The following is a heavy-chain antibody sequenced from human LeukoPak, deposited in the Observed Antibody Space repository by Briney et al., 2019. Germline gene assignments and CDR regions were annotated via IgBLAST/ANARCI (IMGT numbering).Heavy chain of an antibody. CDR2: ISGSGDST. V-gene: IGHV3-23*01. D-gene: IGHD6-6*01. Sequence: RXSXXXXGVTXXXDAMSWVRQAPGKGLEWVSSISGSGDSTYYADSVKGRFTISRDNSKNTLYLQLNSLRAEDTAVYYCAKSRSSKARAGSNYWGQGTLVTVSS. CDR3: AKSRSSKARAGSNY. J-gene: IGHJ4*02. CDR1: GVTXXXDA.